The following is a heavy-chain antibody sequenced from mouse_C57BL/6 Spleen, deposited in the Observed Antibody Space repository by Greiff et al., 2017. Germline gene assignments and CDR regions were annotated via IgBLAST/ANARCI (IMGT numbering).Heavy chain of an antibody. Sequence: QVQLQQPGAELVMPGASVKLSCKASGYTFTSYWMHWVKQRPGQGLEWIGEIDPSDSYTNYNQKFKGKSTLTVDKSSSTAYMQLSSLTSEDSAVYYCARWHYGHYFDYWGQGTTLTVSS. CDR2: IDPSDSYT. CDR1: GYTFTSYW. D-gene: IGHD1-1*01. V-gene: IGHV1-69*01. J-gene: IGHJ2*01. CDR3: ARWHYGHYFDY.